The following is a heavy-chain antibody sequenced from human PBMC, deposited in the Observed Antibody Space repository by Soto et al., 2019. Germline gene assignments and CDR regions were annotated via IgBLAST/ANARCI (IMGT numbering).Heavy chain of an antibody. CDR3: ARGYCSSTSCYMGYGMDV. J-gene: IGHJ6*02. CDR1: GFTFSSYA. D-gene: IGHD2-2*02. V-gene: IGHV3-30-3*01. CDR2: ISYDGSNK. Sequence: QVQLVESGGGVVQPGRSLRLSCAASGFTFSSYAMHWVRQAPGKGLEWVAVISYDGSNKYYADSVKGRFTISRDNSKNTLYLQMNSRRAEDTAVYYCARGYCSSTSCYMGYGMDVWGQGTTVTVSS.